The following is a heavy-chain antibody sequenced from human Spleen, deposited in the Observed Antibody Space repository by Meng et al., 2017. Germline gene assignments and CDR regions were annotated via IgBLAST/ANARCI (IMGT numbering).Heavy chain of an antibody. V-gene: IGHV1-18*01. CDR1: AYTVRRYG. D-gene: IGHD2-2*01. CDR3: AVDCSSTACYGFDY. J-gene: IGHJ4*02. Sequence: VQLVQAGAEAKRPGASVKASCKPSAYTVRRYGFSWVRQAPGQGLEWMGWIATQKSDTKYAQRLQGRVIMTTDTTTNTVFMELRSLTSDDTGVYYYAVDCSSTACYGFDYWGQGTLVTVSS. CDR2: IATQKSDT.